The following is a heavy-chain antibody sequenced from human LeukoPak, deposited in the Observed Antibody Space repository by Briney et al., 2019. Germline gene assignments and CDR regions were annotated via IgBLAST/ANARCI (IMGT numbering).Heavy chain of an antibody. CDR2: IKQDGSEK. CDR1: GFTFSSYW. V-gene: IGHV3-7*01. Sequence: GGSLRLSCAASGFTFSSYWMSWVRQAPGKGLEWVANIKQDGSEKYYVDSVKGRFTISRDNAKNSLYLQMNSLRAEDTAVYCCARDIVEDYYYYGMDVWGQGTTVTVSS. J-gene: IGHJ6*02. CDR3: ARDIVEDYYYYGMDV. D-gene: IGHD2-21*01.